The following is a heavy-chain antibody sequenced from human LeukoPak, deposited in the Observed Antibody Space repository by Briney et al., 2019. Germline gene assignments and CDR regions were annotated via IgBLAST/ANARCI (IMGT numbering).Heavy chain of an antibody. Sequence: SETLSLTCTVSGGSISSGGYYWSWIRQHPGKGLEWIGYIYYSGSTYYNPSLKSRVTISVDTSKNQFSLKLSSVTAADTVVYYCARDGRYYGSGSYYTPFDPWGQGTLVTVSS. CDR2: IYYSGST. D-gene: IGHD3-10*01. V-gene: IGHV4-31*03. CDR1: GGSISSGGYY. CDR3: ARDGRYYGSGSYYTPFDP. J-gene: IGHJ5*02.